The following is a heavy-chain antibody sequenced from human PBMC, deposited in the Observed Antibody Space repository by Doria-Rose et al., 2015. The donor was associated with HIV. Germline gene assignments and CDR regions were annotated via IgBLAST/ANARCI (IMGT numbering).Heavy chain of an antibody. J-gene: IGHJ4*02. V-gene: IGHV4-30-4*01. CDR3: ARARNYGFPHFFDF. Sequence: QVQLQESGPGLVRPSQTLSLTCTVSGDSISSGDSFWRWIRQPPRTGPEWIGYISSSGTTYYYPSLRGRLTISLDASKNQFSLNLNSVTAADTAVYYCARARNYGFPHFFDFWGQGTLVTVSS. CDR1: GDSISSGDSF. D-gene: IGHD3-10*01. CDR2: ISSSGTT.